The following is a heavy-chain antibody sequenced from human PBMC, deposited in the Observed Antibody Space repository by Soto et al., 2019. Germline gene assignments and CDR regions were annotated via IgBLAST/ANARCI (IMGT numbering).Heavy chain of an antibody. CDR2: IYYSGST. CDR3: ARSSGAGNWFDP. V-gene: IGHV4-39*01. Sequence: QLQLQESGPGLVKPSETLSLTCTVSGGSISSSSYYWGWIRQPPGKGLEWIGSIYYSGSTYYNPSLKRRVTISVDTSKNQFSLKLSSVTAADTAVYYCARSSGAGNWFDPWGQGTLVTVSS. J-gene: IGHJ5*02. CDR1: GGSISSSSYY.